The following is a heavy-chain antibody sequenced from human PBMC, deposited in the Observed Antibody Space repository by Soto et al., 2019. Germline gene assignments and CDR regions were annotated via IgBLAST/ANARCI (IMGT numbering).Heavy chain of an antibody. CDR3: GRDTYYDGSGYHSGGVDF. J-gene: IGHJ4*02. CDR2: ISGSGGII. CDR1: GFTFGGFY. D-gene: IGHD3-22*01. Sequence: GSLRLSCAASGFTFGGFYMGWIRQAPGRGLEWVSFISGSGGIIYLADSVKGRFAISRDNTKNSLYLRMNSLRAEDTAVYYCGRDTYYDGSGYHSGGVDFWGQGTLVAVSS. V-gene: IGHV3-11*01.